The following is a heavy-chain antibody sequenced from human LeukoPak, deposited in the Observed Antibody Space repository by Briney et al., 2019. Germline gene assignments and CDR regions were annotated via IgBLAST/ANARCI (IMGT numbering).Heavy chain of an antibody. CDR1: GYTFTGYY. D-gene: IGHD5-18*01. CDR3: ASGIQSGGSYYYYMDV. V-gene: IGHV1-2*02. Sequence: ASVKVSCKASGYTFTGYYMHWVRQAPGQGLEWMGWINPNSGGTNYAQKFQGRVTMTRDTSISTAHMELSRLRSDDTAVYYCASGIQSGGSYYYYMDVRGKGTTVTVSS. J-gene: IGHJ6*03. CDR2: INPNSGGT.